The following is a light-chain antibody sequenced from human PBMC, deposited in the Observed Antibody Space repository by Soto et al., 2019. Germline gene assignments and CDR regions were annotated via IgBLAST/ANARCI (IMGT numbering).Light chain of an antibody. J-gene: IGKJ2*01. Sequence: EIVLTQSPATLSLSPGERATLSCRASQSVSSYLAWYQQKPGQAPRLLIYDASNRATGIPARFSGSASGTDFTLPISSLEPEDFAVYFCQQRSNWPPYSCGLGPKLEIK. CDR2: DAS. CDR1: QSVSSY. CDR3: QQRSNWPPYS. V-gene: IGKV3-11*01.